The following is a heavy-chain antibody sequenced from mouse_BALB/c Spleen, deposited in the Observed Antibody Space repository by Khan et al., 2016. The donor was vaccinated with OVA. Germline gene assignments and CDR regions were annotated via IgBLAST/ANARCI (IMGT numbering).Heavy chain of an antibody. Sequence: DLVKPGASVKLSCKASGYTFTSYWINWIKQRPGQGLEWIGRIAPGSDSDYYNDMFKGKATLTIDTSSSTAYIQVRSLSSEDSAVYFCARSNYYGSGLYAMDYWGQGTSVTVSS. CDR3: ARSNYYGSGLYAMDY. V-gene: IGHV1S41*01. CDR1: GYTFTSYW. D-gene: IGHD1-1*01. CDR2: IAPGSDSD. J-gene: IGHJ4*01.